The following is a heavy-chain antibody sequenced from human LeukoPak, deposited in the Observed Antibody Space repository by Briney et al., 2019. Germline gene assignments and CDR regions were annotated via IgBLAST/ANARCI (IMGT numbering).Heavy chain of an antibody. D-gene: IGHD3-3*01. CDR2: IYPGGTT. V-gene: IGHV3-66*02. J-gene: IGHJ3*02. Sequence: GGSLRLSCAASGLTVSSSFMTWVRLASGKGLEWVSIIYPGGTTYSADSVKGRFTISRDDSKNTLSLQMNSLRPDDTAVYYCARVLRSGITGFAFDIWGQGTMVTVSS. CDR1: GLTVSSSF. CDR3: ARVLRSGITGFAFDI.